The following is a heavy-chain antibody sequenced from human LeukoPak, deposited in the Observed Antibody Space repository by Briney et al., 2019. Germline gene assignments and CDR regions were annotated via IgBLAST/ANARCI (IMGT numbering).Heavy chain of an antibody. J-gene: IGHJ1*01. CDR2: IHHSGST. CDR3: ARVAAGIGFFQH. D-gene: IGHD6-13*01. V-gene: IGHV4-38-2*02. Sequence: SETLSLTCTVSGGLIGTYYWSWIRQPAGKGLEWIGNIHHSGSTYYNPSLKSRVTISLDTSKNQLSLKLSSVTAADTAVYYCARVAAGIGFFQHWGQGTLVTVSS. CDR1: GGLIGTYY.